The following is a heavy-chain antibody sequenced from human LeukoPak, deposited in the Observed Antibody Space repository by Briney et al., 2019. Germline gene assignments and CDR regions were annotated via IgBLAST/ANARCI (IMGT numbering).Heavy chain of an antibody. CDR2: IYTSGST. Sequence: ASETLSLTCAVSGGSISSYYWSWIRQPAGKGLEWIGRIYTSGSTNYNPSLKSRVTMSVDTSKNQFSLKLSSMTAADTAVYYCARDGTFNWFDPWGQGTLVTVSS. J-gene: IGHJ5*02. CDR1: GGSISSYY. CDR3: ARDGTFNWFDP. D-gene: IGHD1-26*01. V-gene: IGHV4-4*07.